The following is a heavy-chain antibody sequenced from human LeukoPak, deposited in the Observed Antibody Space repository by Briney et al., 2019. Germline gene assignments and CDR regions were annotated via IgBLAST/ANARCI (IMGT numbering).Heavy chain of an antibody. J-gene: IGHJ4*02. D-gene: IGHD4-11*01. CDR1: GYTFTDYW. CDR3: ARQVGKILTVTPRYFDN. Sequence: GESLKISCKASGYTFTDYWIGWVRQMPGKGLEWMGIVWPDDSDTRYSSFFQGQVTISADKSTTTAYLQWSSLKASDTAIYYCARQVGKILTVTPRYFDNWGQGTLVTVSS. V-gene: IGHV5-51*01. CDR2: VWPDDSDT.